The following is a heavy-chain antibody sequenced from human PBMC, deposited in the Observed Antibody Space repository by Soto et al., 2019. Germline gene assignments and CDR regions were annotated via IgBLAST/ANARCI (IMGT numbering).Heavy chain of an antibody. CDR2: IYYSGST. CDR3: ARALGAAPYYYYGMDV. Sequence: SETLSLTCTVSGGSISSSSYYWGWSRQPPGKGLEWIGSIYYSGSTYYNPSLKSRVTLSVDTSKNQFSLKLSSVTAADTAVYYCARALGAAPYYYYGMDVWGQGTTVTVSS. J-gene: IGHJ6*02. D-gene: IGHD3-16*01. V-gene: IGHV4-39*01. CDR1: GGSISSSSYY.